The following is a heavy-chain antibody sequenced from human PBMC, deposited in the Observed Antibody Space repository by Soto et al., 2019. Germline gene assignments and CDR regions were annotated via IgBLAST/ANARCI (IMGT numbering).Heavy chain of an antibody. CDR1: GFTFSSYE. CDR3: ALTYYYDMAARDAFYF. CDR2: ISSSGSTI. V-gene: IGHV3-48*03. D-gene: IGHD3-22*01. J-gene: IGHJ3*01. Sequence: PGGSLRLSCAASGFTFSSYEMNWVRQAPGKGLEWVSYISSSGSTIYYADSVKGRFTISRDNAKNSLYLQMSSLRAEDTAVYYCALTYYYDMAARDAFYFWGQGTTVTVSS.